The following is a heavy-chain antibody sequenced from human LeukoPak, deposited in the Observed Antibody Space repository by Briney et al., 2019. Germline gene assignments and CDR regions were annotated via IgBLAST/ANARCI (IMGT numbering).Heavy chain of an antibody. CDR3: ARDTGMGWKGFDY. V-gene: IGHV3-48*01. Sequence: PGGSLRLSCAASGFTFSSYSMNRVRQAPGKGLEWVSYISSSSSTIYYADSVKGRFTISRDNAKNSLYLQMNSLRAEDTAVYYCARDTGMGWKGFDYWGQGTLVTVSS. CDR1: GFTFSSYS. D-gene: IGHD1-1*01. CDR2: ISSSSSTI. J-gene: IGHJ4*02.